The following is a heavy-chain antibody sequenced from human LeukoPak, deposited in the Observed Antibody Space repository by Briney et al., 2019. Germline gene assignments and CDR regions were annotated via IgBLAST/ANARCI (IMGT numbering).Heavy chain of an antibody. Sequence: ASVKVSCKASGGTFSSYAISWVRQAPGQGLEWMGGIIPIFGTANYAQKFQGRVTITADESTSTAYMGLSSLRSEDTAVYYCARALAARPLWYFDLWGRGTLVTVSS. CDR3: ARALAARPLWYFDL. D-gene: IGHD6-6*01. V-gene: IGHV1-69*13. CDR2: IIPIFGTA. J-gene: IGHJ2*01. CDR1: GGTFSSYA.